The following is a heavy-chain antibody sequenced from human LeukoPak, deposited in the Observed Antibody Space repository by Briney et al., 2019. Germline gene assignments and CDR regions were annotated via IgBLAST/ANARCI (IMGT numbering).Heavy chain of an antibody. J-gene: IGHJ4*02. Sequence: PGGSLRLSCAASGFTLSGSAMHWVRQASGKGLEWVGRIRDKANRYATAYGASVKGRFTISRDDSKNTAYLQMNSLRAEDTAVYYCARDGGYSYGKKGCFEKWGQGTLVTVSS. V-gene: IGHV3-73*01. D-gene: IGHD5-18*01. CDR3: ARDGGYSYGKKGCFEK. CDR1: GFTLSGSA. CDR2: IRDKANRYAT.